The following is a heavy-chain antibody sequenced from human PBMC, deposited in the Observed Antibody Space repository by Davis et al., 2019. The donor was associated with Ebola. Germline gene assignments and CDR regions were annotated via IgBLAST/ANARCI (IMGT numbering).Heavy chain of an antibody. CDR1: GFTFSSYW. CDR2: ISGSGGST. Sequence: GESLKISCAASGFTFSSYWMNWVRQAPGKGLEWVSAISGSGGSTYYADSVKGRFTISRDNSKNTLYLQMNSLRAEDTAVYYCARTQGHFYGDPFDYWGQGTLVTVSS. CDR3: ARTQGHFYGDPFDY. V-gene: IGHV3-23*01. D-gene: IGHD4-17*01. J-gene: IGHJ4*02.